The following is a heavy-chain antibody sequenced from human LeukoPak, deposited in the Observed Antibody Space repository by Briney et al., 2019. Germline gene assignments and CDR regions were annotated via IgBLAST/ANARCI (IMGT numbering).Heavy chain of an antibody. J-gene: IGHJ4*02. D-gene: IGHD2/OR15-2a*01. Sequence: ASVKVSCKASGYTFTSYGISWVRQAPGQGLEWMGWISAYNGNTNYARKLQGRVTMTTDASTSTAYMELRSLRSDDTALYYCARDGHIVNFDYWGQGTLVTVSS. CDR1: GYTFTSYG. V-gene: IGHV1-18*01. CDR3: ARDGHIVNFDY. CDR2: ISAYNGNT.